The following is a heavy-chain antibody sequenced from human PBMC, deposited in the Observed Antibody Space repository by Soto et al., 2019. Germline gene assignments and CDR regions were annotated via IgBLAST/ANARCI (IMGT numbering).Heavy chain of an antibody. CDR1: GYGFTTYG. Sequence: QVHLVQSVAEVKKPGASVKVSCKGSGYGFTTYGITWVRKAPGQGLEWMAWISSHNGNTNYAQKLQGRVTVTRDTSTSTAYMELRSLRSDDTAVYYCARGRYGDYWGQGALVTVSS. V-gene: IGHV1-18*01. J-gene: IGHJ4*02. D-gene: IGHD1-1*01. CDR2: ISSHNGNT. CDR3: ARGRYGDY.